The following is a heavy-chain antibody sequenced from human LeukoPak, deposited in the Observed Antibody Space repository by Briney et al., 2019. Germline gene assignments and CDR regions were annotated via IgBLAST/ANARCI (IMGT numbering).Heavy chain of an antibody. D-gene: IGHD2-21*02. CDR2: IDDGGNT. J-gene: IGHJ3*02. CDR3: ARFSRITWGDWGDAFDI. V-gene: IGHV4-34*01. CDR1: GGSFSDYF. Sequence: SETLSLTCSVYGGSFSDYFWSWIRQSPGKGLEWIGEIDDGGNTNYNPSLISRVIVSMEKSKKQFSLVMRSVTAADTAVYYCARFSRITWGDWGDAFDIRGQGTTVIVSS.